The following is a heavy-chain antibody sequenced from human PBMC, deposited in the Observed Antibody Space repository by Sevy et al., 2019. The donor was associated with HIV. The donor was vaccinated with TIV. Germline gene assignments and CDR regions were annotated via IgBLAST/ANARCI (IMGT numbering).Heavy chain of an antibody. CDR2: IIPIFGTA. CDR1: GGTFSSYA. J-gene: IGHJ5*02. D-gene: IGHD3-10*01. CDR3: ARVLLWFGEPTNWFDP. Sequence: ASVKVSCKASGGTFSSYAISWVRQAPGQGLEWMGGIIPIFGTANYAQKFQRGVTITADESTSTAYMELSSLRSEDTAVYYCARVLLWFGEPTNWFDPWGQGTLVTVSS. V-gene: IGHV1-69*13.